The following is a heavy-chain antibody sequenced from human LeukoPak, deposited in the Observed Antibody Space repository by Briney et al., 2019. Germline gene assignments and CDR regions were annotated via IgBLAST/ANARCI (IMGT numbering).Heavy chain of an antibody. CDR1: GFTFSSYA. Sequence: GGSPRLSCAASGFTFSSYAMSWVRQAPGKGLEWVSAISDSGGSTYYADSVKGRFTISRDNSKNTLYLQMNSLRAEDTAVYYCAKDSTRIAAAGTGEDWGQGTLVTVS. D-gene: IGHD6-13*01. J-gene: IGHJ4*02. V-gene: IGHV3-23*01. CDR2: ISDSGGST. CDR3: AKDSTRIAAAGTGED.